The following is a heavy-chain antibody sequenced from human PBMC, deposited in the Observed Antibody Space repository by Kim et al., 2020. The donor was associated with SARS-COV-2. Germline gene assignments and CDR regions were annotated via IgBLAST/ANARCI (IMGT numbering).Heavy chain of an antibody. J-gene: IGHJ4*02. CDR3: AATAMVLYYFDY. V-gene: IGHV7-4-1*02. D-gene: IGHD5-18*01. Sequence: TYAQCFTERFVFSLDTSVSTAYLQISGLKAEDTAVYYCAATAMVLYYFDYWGQGTLVTVSS.